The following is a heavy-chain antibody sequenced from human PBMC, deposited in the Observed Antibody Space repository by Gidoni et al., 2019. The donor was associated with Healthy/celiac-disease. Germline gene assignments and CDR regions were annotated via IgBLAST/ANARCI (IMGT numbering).Heavy chain of an antibody. CDR2: SYTSGST. D-gene: IGHD2-8*01. CDR3: ARDSKVLMVYANALEWGTDYYYYGMDV. Sequence: QVQLQESGPGLVKPSETLSLTCTVSGGSISSYYWTWLRQPAGKGLEWIGRSYTSGSTNYNHSLKSRVTMSVDTSKNQFSLKLSSVTAADTAVYYCARDSKVLMVYANALEWGTDYYYYGMDVWGQGTTVTVSS. V-gene: IGHV4-4*07. J-gene: IGHJ6*02. CDR1: GGSISSYY.